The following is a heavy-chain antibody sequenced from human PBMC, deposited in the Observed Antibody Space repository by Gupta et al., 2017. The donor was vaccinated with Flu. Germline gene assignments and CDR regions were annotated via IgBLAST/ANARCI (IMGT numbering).Heavy chain of an antibody. Sequence: ETLTLTCTVSGFSLSNAAMGVSWIRQPPGKALEWLAHIFSNDEKSCSTSLKSRLTISKDTSKSQVVLTMTNMSPVDTATYYCARIYYDSVGYSPDFDYWGQGTLVTVSS. CDR3: ARIYYDSVGYSPDFDY. CDR2: IFSNDEK. CDR1: GFSLSNAAMG. J-gene: IGHJ4*02. D-gene: IGHD3-22*01. V-gene: IGHV2-26*01.